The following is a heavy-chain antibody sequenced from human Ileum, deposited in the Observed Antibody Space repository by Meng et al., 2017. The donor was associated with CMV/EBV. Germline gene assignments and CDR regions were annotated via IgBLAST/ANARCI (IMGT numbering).Heavy chain of an antibody. CDR2: VYYSGDT. CDR3: ARSFWSAPYNWFDP. V-gene: IGHV4-39*07. D-gene: IGHD3-3*01. Sequence: SETLSLTCNVSGGSVFITTYYWAWIRQPPGKGLEWIGSVYYSGDTYYSPSLKSRVTISIVTSKNHFSLKLTSVTAADTAVYFCARSFWSAPYNWFDPWGQGTLVTVSS. CDR1: GGSVFITTYY. J-gene: IGHJ5*02.